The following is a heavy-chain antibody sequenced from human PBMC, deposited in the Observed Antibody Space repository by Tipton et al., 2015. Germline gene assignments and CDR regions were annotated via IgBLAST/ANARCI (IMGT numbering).Heavy chain of an antibody. CDR3: ASLLLYGDYVHGLGY. V-gene: IGHV4-38-2*01. CDR2: ISHSGNT. CDR1: AYSISTDYY. J-gene: IGHJ4*02. D-gene: IGHD4-17*01. Sequence: TLSLTCAVSAYSISTDYYWVWIRQPPGKGLEWIGAISHSGNTYYNPSLKSRVTMSRDTSKNQFSLKLTSLTASDTAVYYCASLLLYGDYVHGLGYWGRGTLVTVSS.